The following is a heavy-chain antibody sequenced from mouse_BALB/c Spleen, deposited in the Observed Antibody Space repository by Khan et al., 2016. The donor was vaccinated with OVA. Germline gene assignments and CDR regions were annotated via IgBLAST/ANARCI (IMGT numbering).Heavy chain of an antibody. CDR1: GFTFSSYA. V-gene: IGHV5-9-3*01. Sequence: EVELVESGGGLVKPGGSLKLSCAASGFTFSSYAMSWVRQTPEKRLEWVATINSDGTYTYYPDSVKGRFTISRDNAKNTLYLQMSRLRSEDTAMYYCARHNYGPFAYWGQGTLVTVSA. CDR2: INSDGTYT. D-gene: IGHD1-1*01. J-gene: IGHJ3*01. CDR3: ARHNYGPFAY.